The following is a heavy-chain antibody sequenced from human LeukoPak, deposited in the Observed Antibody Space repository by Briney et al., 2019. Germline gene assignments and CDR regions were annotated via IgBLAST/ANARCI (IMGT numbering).Heavy chain of an antibody. CDR1: GFTFSSYW. J-gene: IGHJ4*02. Sequence: PGGSLRLSCAASGFTFSSYWMSWVRQAPGKGLEWLANIKQDGSEKYYVDSVKGRFTIYRDNAKSSLYLQMNSLRAEDTAVYYCASDNYDILTGYYEGALGGCWGQGTLVTVSS. D-gene: IGHD3-9*01. V-gene: IGHV3-7*01. CDR3: ASDNYDILTGYYEGALGGC. CDR2: IKQDGSEK.